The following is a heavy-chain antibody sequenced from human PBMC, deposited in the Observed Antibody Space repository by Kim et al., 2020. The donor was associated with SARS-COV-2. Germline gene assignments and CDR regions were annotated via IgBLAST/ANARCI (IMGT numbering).Heavy chain of an antibody. V-gene: IGHV3-23*01. Sequence: GGSLRLSCAASGFTFSSYAMSWVRQAPGKGLEWVSAISGSGGSTYYADSVKGRFTISRDNSKNTLYLQMNSLRAEDTAVYYCAKDADHACSYKITTIFGPPASNGIDVWGQRDTFTVSS. J-gene: IGHJ6*02. CDR1: GFTFSSYA. D-gene: IGHD3-3*01. CDR2: ISGSGGST. CDR3: AKDADHACSYKITTIFGPPASNGIDV.